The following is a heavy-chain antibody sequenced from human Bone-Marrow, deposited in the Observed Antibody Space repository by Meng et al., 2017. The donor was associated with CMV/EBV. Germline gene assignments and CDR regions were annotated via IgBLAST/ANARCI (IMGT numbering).Heavy chain of an antibody. CDR2: IYYSGST. Sequence: LNCTVSGGYIRSGGYYWSWIRQHPGKGLEWIGYIYYSGSTYYNPSLKSRVTISVDTSKNQFSLKLSSVTAADTAVYYSARARDGLDYWGQGTLVTVSS. V-gene: IGHV4-31*03. CDR3: ARARDGLDY. J-gene: IGHJ4*02. CDR1: GGYIRSGGYY.